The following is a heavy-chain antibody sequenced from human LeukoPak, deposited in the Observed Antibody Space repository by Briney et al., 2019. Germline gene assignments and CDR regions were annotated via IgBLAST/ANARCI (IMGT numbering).Heavy chain of an antibody. Sequence: SETLSLTCTVSGGSITTSYHYWGWIRQPPGKGLEWIGSIDYRERTTYNPSLKSRVTISADTSRNQFSLKLSSVTARDTAVYYCATHPLLDYWGQGSLVTVSS. CDR2: IDYRERT. D-gene: IGHD3-16*02. CDR1: GGSITTSYHY. J-gene: IGHJ4*02. V-gene: IGHV4-39*01. CDR3: ATHPLLDY.